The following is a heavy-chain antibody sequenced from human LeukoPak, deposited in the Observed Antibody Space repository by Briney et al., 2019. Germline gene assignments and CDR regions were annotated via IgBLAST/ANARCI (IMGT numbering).Heavy chain of an antibody. CDR2: IYYSGST. D-gene: IGHD6-19*01. CDR3: ARVSSVNGNGDAFDI. V-gene: IGHV4-39*07. CDR1: GGSISSSDYY. J-gene: IGHJ3*02. Sequence: PSETLSLTCTVSGGSISSSDYYWGWIRQPPGTGLEWIGSIYYSGSTYYNPSLKSRVTISVDTSKNQFSLKLSSVTAADTAVYYCARVSSVNGNGDAFDIWGQGTMVTVSS.